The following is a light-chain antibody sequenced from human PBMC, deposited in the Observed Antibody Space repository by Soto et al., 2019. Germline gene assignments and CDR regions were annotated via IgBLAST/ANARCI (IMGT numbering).Light chain of an antibody. CDR1: QSVSSN. CDR3: QQYSNWPRP. V-gene: IGKV3-15*01. Sequence: EIVMTLSPFTLSVSPGERATLSCRASQSVSSNLAWYQQKPGQTPRLLIYGVSTRATGIPARFSGSGSGTEFTLTISGLQSEDFAVYYCQQYSNWPRPFGQGTKVDIK. CDR2: GVS. J-gene: IGKJ1*01.